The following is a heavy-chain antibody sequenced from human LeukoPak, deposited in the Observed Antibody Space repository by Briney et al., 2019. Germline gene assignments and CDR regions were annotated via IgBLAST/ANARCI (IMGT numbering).Heavy chain of an antibody. J-gene: IGHJ4*02. CDR1: GFSFSNYG. CDR3: AGDRGNYDLTH. CDR2: IWFDGNNK. D-gene: IGHD3-3*01. Sequence: GGSLRLSCAASGFSFSNYGMHWVRQAPGKGLEWVALIWFDGNNKYYAGSVKDRFTISRDNSKNTLYLQMNSLRAEDTAVYYCAGDRGNYDLTHWGQGTLVTVSS. V-gene: IGHV3-33*01.